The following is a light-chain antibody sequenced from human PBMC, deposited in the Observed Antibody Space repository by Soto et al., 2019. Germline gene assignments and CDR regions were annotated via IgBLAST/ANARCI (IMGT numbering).Light chain of an antibody. Sequence: QSALAQPPSASGTPGQRVTISCSGSTSNVGSNLASWYQQLPGSAPKLLIYNDYERPSGVPDRFSGSKSGTSASLGISGLRSEDEADYFCAAWADSLDAYVFGAGTKVTVL. CDR1: TSNVGSNL. CDR3: AAWADSLDAYV. V-gene: IGLV1-47*02. CDR2: NDY. J-gene: IGLJ1*01.